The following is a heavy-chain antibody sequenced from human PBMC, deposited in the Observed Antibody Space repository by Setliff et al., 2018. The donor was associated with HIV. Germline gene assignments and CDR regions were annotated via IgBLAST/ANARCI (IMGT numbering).Heavy chain of an antibody. CDR2: IYHSGST. CDR3: ASVSRDDSSGYFPMLGAFDI. D-gene: IGHD3-22*01. Sequence: TLSLTCAVSGYSISSGYYWGWIRQPPGKGLEWIGSIYHSGSTYYNPSLKSRVTISVDTSKNQFSLKLSSVTAADTAVYYCASVSRDDSSGYFPMLGAFDIWGQGTMVTVSS. J-gene: IGHJ3*02. V-gene: IGHV4-38-2*01. CDR1: GYSISSGYY.